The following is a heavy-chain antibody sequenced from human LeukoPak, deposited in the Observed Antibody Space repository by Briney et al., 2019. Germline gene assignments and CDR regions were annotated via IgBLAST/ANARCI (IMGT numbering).Heavy chain of an antibody. D-gene: IGHD1-1*01. V-gene: IGHV1-18*01. CDR3: ATSDGKYFQH. CDR2: ISAYNGNT. Sequence: ASVKVSCKASGYTFISYGISWVRQAPGEGLEWMGWISAYNGNTNYAQKFQGRVTMTTDTYTSTAYMELRSLRSDDTAVYYCATSDGKYFQHWGQGTLVTVSS. CDR1: GYTFISYG. J-gene: IGHJ1*01.